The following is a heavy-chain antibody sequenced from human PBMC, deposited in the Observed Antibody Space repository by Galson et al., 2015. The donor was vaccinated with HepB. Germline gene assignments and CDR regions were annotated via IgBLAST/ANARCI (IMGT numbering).Heavy chain of an antibody. D-gene: IGHD3-16*02. CDR2: IYSGGST. Sequence: SLRLSCAASGFTVSSNYMSWVRQAPGKGLEWVSVIYSGGSTYYADSVKGRFTISRDNSKNTLYLQMNSLRAEDTAVYYCARVAPPNYDYIWGSYRHDAFDIWGQGTMVTVSS. J-gene: IGHJ3*02. CDR3: ARVAPPNYDYIWGSYRHDAFDI. V-gene: IGHV3-53*01. CDR1: GFTVSSNY.